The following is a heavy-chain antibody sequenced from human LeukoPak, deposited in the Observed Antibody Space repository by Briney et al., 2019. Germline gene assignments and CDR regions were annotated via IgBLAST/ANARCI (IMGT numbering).Heavy chain of an antibody. D-gene: IGHD5-18*01. CDR3: AFRRGYKWSWFDP. J-gene: IGHJ5*02. Sequence: VASVKVSCKASGYTLSNYGITWVRQAPGQGLEWMGWISADSGDTGCEQKFQGRVTMTTDTSTSTAYMELRSLRSDDTAMYYCAFRRGYKWSWFDPWGQGTLVTVSS. CDR1: GYTLSNYG. CDR2: ISADSGDT. V-gene: IGHV1-18*01.